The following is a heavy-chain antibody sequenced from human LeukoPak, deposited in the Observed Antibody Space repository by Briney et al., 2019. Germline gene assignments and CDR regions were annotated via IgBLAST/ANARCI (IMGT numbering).Heavy chain of an antibody. D-gene: IGHD2-2*01. Sequence: ALVKVSCRASGYTFTDYYIHWVRQAPGQGLEWVGWINPDNGGTNYAQKFQGRVTMTRDTSIRTVYMDLSRLRSDDTAVFYCTREARVGNWFDPWGQGTQVTVSS. CDR1: GYTFTDYY. CDR2: INPDNGGT. J-gene: IGHJ5*02. CDR3: TREARVGNWFDP. V-gene: IGHV1-2*02.